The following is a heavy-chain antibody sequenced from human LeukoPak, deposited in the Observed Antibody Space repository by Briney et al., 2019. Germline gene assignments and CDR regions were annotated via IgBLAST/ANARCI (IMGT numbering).Heavy chain of an antibody. V-gene: IGHV1-2*04. CDR1: GYTFTGYY. J-gene: IGHJ6*02. CDR3: AREPYDFWSGAGYYGMDV. Sequence: ASVKVSCKASGYTFTGYYMHWVRQAPGQGLEWMGWINPNSGGTNYAQKFQGWVTMTRDTSTSTAYMELSRLRSDDTAVYYCAREPYDFWSGAGYYGMDVWGQGTTVTVSS. CDR2: INPNSGGT. D-gene: IGHD3-3*01.